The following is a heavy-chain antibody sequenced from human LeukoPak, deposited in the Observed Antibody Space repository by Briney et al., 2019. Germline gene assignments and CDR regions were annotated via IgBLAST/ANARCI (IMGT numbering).Heavy chain of an antibody. D-gene: IGHD2-2*01. V-gene: IGHV1-69*05. J-gene: IGHJ4*02. Sequence: ASVKVSCKASGGTFSSYAISWVRQAPGQGLEWMGGIIPIFGTANYAQKFQGRVTITTDESTSTAYMELSSLRSEDTAVYCCASTSTSPIFDYWGQGTLVTVSS. CDR2: IIPIFGTA. CDR1: GGTFSSYA. CDR3: ASTSTSPIFDY.